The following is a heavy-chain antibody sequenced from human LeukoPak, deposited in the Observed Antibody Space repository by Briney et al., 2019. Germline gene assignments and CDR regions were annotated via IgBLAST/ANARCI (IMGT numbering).Heavy chain of an antibody. Sequence: GGSLRLSCAASGFTFSSYAMSWVRQAPGKGLEWVSAISGSGGSTYYADSVKGRFTISRDNSKNTLYLQMNSLRAEDTAVYYCAKLTSITMVRGVIITGALGYWGQGTLVTVSS. CDR1: GFTFSSYA. V-gene: IGHV3-23*01. J-gene: IGHJ4*02. CDR3: AKLTSITMVRGVIITGALGY. D-gene: IGHD3-10*01. CDR2: ISGSGGST.